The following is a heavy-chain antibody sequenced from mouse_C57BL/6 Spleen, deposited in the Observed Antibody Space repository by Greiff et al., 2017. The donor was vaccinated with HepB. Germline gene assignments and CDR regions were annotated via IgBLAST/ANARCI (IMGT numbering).Heavy chain of an antibody. CDR2: IYPGNSDT. CDR3: TNGYYDYYAMDY. J-gene: IGHJ4*01. V-gene: IGHV1-5*01. CDR1: GYTFTSYW. Sequence: VQLQQSGTVLARPGASVKMSCKTSGYTFTSYWMHWVKQRPGQGLGWIGAIYPGNSDTSYNQKFKGKAKLTAVTSASTAYMELSSLTNEDSAVYYCTNGYYDYYAMDYWGQGTSVTVSS. D-gene: IGHD2-3*01.